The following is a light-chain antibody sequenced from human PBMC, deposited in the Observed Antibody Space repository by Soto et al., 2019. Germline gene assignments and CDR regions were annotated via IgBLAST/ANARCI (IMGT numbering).Light chain of an antibody. Sequence: QSALTQPRSVSGSPGQSVTISCTGTSSDVGGYNYVSWYQQHPGKAPKVMIYDVSERPSGVPDRFSGSKSGNTASLTISGLQAEDEADYYCCSYAGSPRYVFGTGTKDTVL. CDR2: DVS. J-gene: IGLJ1*01. CDR1: SSDVGGYNY. CDR3: CSYAGSPRYV. V-gene: IGLV2-11*01.